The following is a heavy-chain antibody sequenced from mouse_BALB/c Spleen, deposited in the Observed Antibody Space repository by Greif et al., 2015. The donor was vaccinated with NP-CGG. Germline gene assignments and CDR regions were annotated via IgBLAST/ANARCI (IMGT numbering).Heavy chain of an antibody. CDR2: INPSNDGT. V-gene: IGHV1S81*02. D-gene: IGHD1-1*01. CDR3: TRSNYGSDY. CDR1: GYTFTSYY. Sequence: QVQLKESGAELVKPGASVKLSCKASGYTFTSYYMYWVKQRPGQGLEWIGEINPSNDGTNFNEKFKSKATLTVDKSSSTAYMQLSSLTSEDSAVYYCTRSNYGSDYWGQGTTLTVSS. J-gene: IGHJ2*01.